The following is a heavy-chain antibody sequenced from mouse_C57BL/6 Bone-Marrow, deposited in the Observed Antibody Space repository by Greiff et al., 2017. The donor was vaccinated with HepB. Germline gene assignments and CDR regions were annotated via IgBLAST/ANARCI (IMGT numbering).Heavy chain of an antibody. J-gene: IGHJ2*01. CDR1: GFTFSSYA. Sequence: EVKLVESGGGLVKPGGSLKLSCAASGFTFSSYAMSWVRQTPEKRLEWVATISDGGSYTYYPDNVKGRFTISRDNAKNNLYLQMSHLKSEDTAMYYCARERGYYYGSSYDYFDYWGQGTTLTVSS. D-gene: IGHD1-1*01. CDR2: ISDGGSYT. V-gene: IGHV5-4*01. CDR3: ARERGYYYGSSYDYFDY.